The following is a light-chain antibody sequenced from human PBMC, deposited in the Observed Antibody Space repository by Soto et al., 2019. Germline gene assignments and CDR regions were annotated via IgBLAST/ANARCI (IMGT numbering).Light chain of an antibody. CDR2: EVS. CDR3: GSYTGSIYV. V-gene: IGLV2-14*01. J-gene: IGLJ1*01. Sequence: QSVLTQPASVSGSPGQSITISCTGTSSDVGGYKFVSWYQQHPGKVPKLMIYEVSNRPSGVSSRFSGSKSGNTASLTISGLQAEDEADYYCGSYTGSIYVFGTGTKVTVL. CDR1: SSDVGGYKF.